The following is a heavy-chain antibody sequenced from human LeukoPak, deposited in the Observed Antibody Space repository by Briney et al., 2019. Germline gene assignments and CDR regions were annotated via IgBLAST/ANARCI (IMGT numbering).Heavy chain of an antibody. CDR1: GSFSGHL. CDR2: MSYDGGEK. D-gene: IGHD2/OR15-2a*01. Sequence: GRSLRLSCAASGSFSGHLLHWVRQAPGKGLEWVAGMSYDGGEKYYADSVRGRFAISRDNSKNAVYLEMNSLRPEDAAVYYCAREGDRHFTFDYWGRGTLVTVSS. J-gene: IGHJ4*02. CDR3: AREGDRHFTFDY. V-gene: IGHV3-30*01.